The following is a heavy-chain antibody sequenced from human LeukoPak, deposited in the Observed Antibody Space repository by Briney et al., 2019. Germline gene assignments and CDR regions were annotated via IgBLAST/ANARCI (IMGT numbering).Heavy chain of an antibody. CDR1: GDTFITYT. J-gene: IGHJ4*02. Sequence: ASVKVSCKASGDTFITYTFSWVRQAPGQGLEWMGWINPNSGGTNYAQKFQGRVTMTRDTSISTAYMELSRLRSDDTAVYYCARDQDKDFDYWGQGTLVTVSS. V-gene: IGHV1-2*02. D-gene: IGHD2-15*01. CDR3: ARDQDKDFDY. CDR2: INPNSGGT.